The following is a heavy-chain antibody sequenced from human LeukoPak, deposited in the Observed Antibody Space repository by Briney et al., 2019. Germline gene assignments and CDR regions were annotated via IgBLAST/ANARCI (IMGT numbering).Heavy chain of an antibody. CDR3: ASWSGYSK. D-gene: IGHD3-3*01. CDR2: MNPTSGNT. J-gene: IGHJ4*02. V-gene: IGHV1-8*01. Sequence: VATVKVSCKASGYTFATYDINWVRQATGQGLEWMGCMNPTSGNTGYAQKFQGRVTMTRNTSKSSAYMELSSLRSEDTAVYYCASWSGYSKWGQGTLVTVSS. CDR1: GYTFATYD.